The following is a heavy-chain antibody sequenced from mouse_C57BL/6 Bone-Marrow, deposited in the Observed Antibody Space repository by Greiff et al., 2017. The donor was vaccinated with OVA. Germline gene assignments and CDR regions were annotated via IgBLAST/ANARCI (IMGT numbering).Heavy chain of an antibody. Sequence: SGPELVKPGASVKIPCKASGYTFTDYNMDWVKQSHGKSLEWIGDINPNHGGTIYNQKFKGKATLTVDKSSSTAYMELRSLTSEDTAVYYCARPSMVTAGPYAMDYWGQGTSVTVSS. CDR1: GYTFTDYN. J-gene: IGHJ4*01. CDR3: ARPSMVTAGPYAMDY. V-gene: IGHV1-18*01. CDR2: INPNHGGT. D-gene: IGHD2-2*01.